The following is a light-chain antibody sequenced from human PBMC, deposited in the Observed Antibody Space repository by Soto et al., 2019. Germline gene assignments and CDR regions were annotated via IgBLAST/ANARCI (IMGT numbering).Light chain of an antibody. CDR1: QSISRF. V-gene: IGKV1-39*01. CDR2: GAS. J-gene: IGKJ2*01. Sequence: DLQMTQSPSSLSASVGDRVTITCRASQSISRFLSWYQHQPGKAPKLLIYGASRLQSGAPSRFTGSGSGTDFTLTISSLQPEDFATYYCQQSYTTPYTFGQGTKLEIK. CDR3: QQSYTTPYT.